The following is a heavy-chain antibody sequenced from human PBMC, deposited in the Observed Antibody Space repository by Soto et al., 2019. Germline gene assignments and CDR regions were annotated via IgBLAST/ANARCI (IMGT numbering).Heavy chain of an antibody. D-gene: IGHD2-8*01. CDR1: GFTFTSTA. J-gene: IGHJ4*02. CDR3: AADATAWQQMVPSDY. V-gene: IGHV1-58*01. CDR2: IAVGSGYT. Sequence: SVKVSCKASGFTFTSTAFQWVRQARGQRLEWIGWIAVGSGYTNYAQRFQDRVTLTRDMSTATTYMELSRLTSEDTAIYYCAADATAWQQMVPSDYWGQGTLVTVSS.